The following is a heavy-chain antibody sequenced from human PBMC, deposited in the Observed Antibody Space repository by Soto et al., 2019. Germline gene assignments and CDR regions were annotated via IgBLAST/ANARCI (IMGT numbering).Heavy chain of an antibody. CDR1: GGSISSYY. Sequence: QVQLQESGPGLVKPSETLSLTCTVSGGSISSYYWSWIRQPPGKGLEWIGYIYYSGSTNYNPSLNSRVTISVDTSKNQFSLKLSSVTAADTAVYYCARDSDSRVPNGMDFWGQGTTVTVSS. CDR2: IYYSGST. V-gene: IGHV4-59*01. D-gene: IGHD3-22*01. J-gene: IGHJ6*02. CDR3: ARDSDSRVPNGMDF.